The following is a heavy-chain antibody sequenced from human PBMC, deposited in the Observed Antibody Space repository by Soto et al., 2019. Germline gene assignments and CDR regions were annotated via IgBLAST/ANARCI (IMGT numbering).Heavy chain of an antibody. D-gene: IGHD3-22*01. J-gene: IGHJ4*02. Sequence: SETLSLTCAVSGYSISSGHYWGWIRQPPGKGLEWIGSIYHSGTTYDNPSLKSRVTISVDMSKNQFSLKLSSVTAADTAVYYCARLLYDSRGYYYFDYWGQGTLVTVSS. CDR3: ARLLYDSRGYYYFDY. CDR1: GYSISSGHY. V-gene: IGHV4-38-2*01. CDR2: IYHSGTT.